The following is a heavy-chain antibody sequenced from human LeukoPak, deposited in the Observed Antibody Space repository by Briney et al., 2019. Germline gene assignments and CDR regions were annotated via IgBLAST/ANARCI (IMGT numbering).Heavy chain of an antibody. CDR2: IIPVLGIA. CDR1: GVTVSSYA. V-gene: IGHV1-69*04. J-gene: IGHJ6*02. CDR3: ARVGTYYYYAVDV. D-gene: IGHD3-10*01. Sequence: ASVKVSCKASGVTVSSYAIRWVRQAPGQGLEWMGRIIPVLGIANYAQKFQGRVTITADKSTSTAYMELSSLRSEDTAVYYCARVGTYYYYAVDVWGQGTTVTVSS.